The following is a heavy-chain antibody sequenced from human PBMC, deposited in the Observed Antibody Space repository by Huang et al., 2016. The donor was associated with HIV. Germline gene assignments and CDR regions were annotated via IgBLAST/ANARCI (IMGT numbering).Heavy chain of an antibody. V-gene: IGHV5-51*01. Sequence: VQLVQSGAEVKKPGESLKISCKGSGYSVSSYWIAWVRQMPGKGLEWMVIIFPDDSDTTYSPSFEGQVTISADKSIGTAYLQWSSLKASDTAMYYCARRFSSSSGYFDYWGQGSLVTVSS. D-gene: IGHD6-6*01. CDR3: ARRFSSSSGYFDY. CDR2: IFPDDSDT. CDR1: GYSVSSYW. J-gene: IGHJ4*02.